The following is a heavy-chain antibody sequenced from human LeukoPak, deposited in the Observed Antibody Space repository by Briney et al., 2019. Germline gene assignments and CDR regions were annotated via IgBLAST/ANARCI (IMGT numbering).Heavy chain of an antibody. CDR3: ARAQEYSYGRSGAFDI. CDR2: IWYDGSNK. V-gene: IGHV3-30*02. CDR1: GFTFSSYG. Sequence: GGSLRLSCAASGFTFSSYGMNWVRQAPGKGLEWVAIIWYDGSNKYYADSVKGRFTISRDNSKNTLYLQMNSLRAEDTAVYYCARAQEYSYGRSGAFDIWGQGTMVTVSS. D-gene: IGHD5-18*01. J-gene: IGHJ3*02.